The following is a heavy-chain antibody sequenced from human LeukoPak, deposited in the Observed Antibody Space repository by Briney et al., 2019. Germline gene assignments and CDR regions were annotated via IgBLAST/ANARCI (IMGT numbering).Heavy chain of an antibody. D-gene: IGHD3-10*01. CDR3: SRQMVARGVIILDY. Sequence: GGSLRLSCAASGFTFSGSALHWVRQASGKGLEWVGRIRSTANGHATAYAASVKGRFTISRDDSKNTAYLQMNSLKTEDTAVYYCSRQMVARGVIILDYWGQGTLVTVSS. J-gene: IGHJ4*02. V-gene: IGHV3-73*01. CDR1: GFTFSGSA. CDR2: IRSTANGHAT.